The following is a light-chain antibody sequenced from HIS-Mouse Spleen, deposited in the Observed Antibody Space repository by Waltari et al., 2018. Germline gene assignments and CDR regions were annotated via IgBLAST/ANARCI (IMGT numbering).Light chain of an antibody. Sequence: QSALTQPASVSGSPGQSITISCTGTSSDFGRYNLFPWYQPHPGKAPKLMIYEGSKRPSGVSNRFSGSKSGNTASLTISGLQAEDEADYYCCSYAGSSTFVVFGGGTKLTVL. CDR1: SSDFGRYNL. V-gene: IGLV2-23*01. J-gene: IGLJ2*01. CDR2: EGS. CDR3: CSYAGSSTFVV.